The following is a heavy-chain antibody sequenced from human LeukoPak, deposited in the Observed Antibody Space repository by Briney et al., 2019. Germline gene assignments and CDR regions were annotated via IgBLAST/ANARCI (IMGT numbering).Heavy chain of an antibody. J-gene: IGHJ3*02. CDR1: GFTFSSYS. D-gene: IGHD2-2*01. Sequence: GGSLRLSCAASGFTFSSYSMNWVRQAPGKGLEWVSSISSSSSYIYYADSVKGRFTISRDNAKNSLYLQMNSLRAEDTAVYYCARVIVAVPAASDAFDIWGQGTMVTVSS. V-gene: IGHV3-21*04. CDR3: ARVIVAVPAASDAFDI. CDR2: ISSSSSYI.